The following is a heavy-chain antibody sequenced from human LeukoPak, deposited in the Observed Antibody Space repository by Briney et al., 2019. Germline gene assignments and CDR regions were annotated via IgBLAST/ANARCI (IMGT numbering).Heavy chain of an antibody. Sequence: GESLRLSCAASGFTFSSYDMTWVRQAPGKGLEWVSGISGSGGSTYYTDSVKGRFTLSRDNSKNTLYLQMNSLRAEDTAVYYCARGYDSTGYSLDYYHGMDVWGQGTTVTVSS. D-gene: IGHD3-22*01. CDR2: ISGSGGST. CDR1: GFTFSSYD. V-gene: IGHV3-23*01. CDR3: ARGYDSTGYSLDYYHGMDV. J-gene: IGHJ6*02.